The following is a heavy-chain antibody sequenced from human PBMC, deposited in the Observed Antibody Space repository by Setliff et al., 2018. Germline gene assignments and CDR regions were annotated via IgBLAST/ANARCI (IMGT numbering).Heavy chain of an antibody. CDR3: AKSPVAYCSSTSCPFDY. Sequence: PGGSLRLSCAASGFTFSDYYMSWIRQAPGKGLEWVSYITSSGTTTFYTDSVKGRFAISRDNARNSLYLQMNSLRVEDTAVYFCAKSPVAYCSSTSCPFDYWGQGTLVTVSS. D-gene: IGHD2-2*01. V-gene: IGHV3-11*01. J-gene: IGHJ4*02. CDR1: GFTFSDYY. CDR2: ITSSGTTT.